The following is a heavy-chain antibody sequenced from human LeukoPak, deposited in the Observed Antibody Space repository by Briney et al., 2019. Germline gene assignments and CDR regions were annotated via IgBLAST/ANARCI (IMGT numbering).Heavy chain of an antibody. J-gene: IGHJ3*02. CDR2: IKQDGSEK. D-gene: IGHD3-16*02. Sequence: GGSLRLSCAASGFTFSSYWMCWVRQAPGKGLEWVANIKQDGSEKYYVDSVKGRFTISRDNAKNSLYLQMNSLSAEDTAVYFCAREQKAMSFDGSRYADAFDIWGQGAMVTVSS. CDR1: GFTFSSYW. V-gene: IGHV3-7*03. CDR3: AREQKAMSFDGSRYADAFDI.